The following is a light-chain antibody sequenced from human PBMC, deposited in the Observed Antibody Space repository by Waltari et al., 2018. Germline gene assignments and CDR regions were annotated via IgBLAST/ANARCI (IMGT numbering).Light chain of an antibody. CDR3: QQYGSSPFT. CDR2: DAS. V-gene: IGKV3-20*01. J-gene: IGKJ4*01. Sequence: EIVLTQSPGTLSLSPGERATLSCRASESVSSSYLAWYQQKPGQAPRLLIYDASSRATDFPDRFSGSGSGTDFTLTISRLEPEDFAVYYCQQYGSSPFTFGGGTKVEIK. CDR1: ESVSSSY.